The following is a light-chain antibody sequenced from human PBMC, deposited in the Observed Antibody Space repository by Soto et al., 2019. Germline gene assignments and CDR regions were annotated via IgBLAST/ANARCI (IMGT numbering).Light chain of an antibody. CDR2: DTS. CDR3: QQRSNWIT. V-gene: IGKV3-11*01. CDR1: QSVSSS. Sequence: IVLTQSPSTVSLFPGERATLSCRASQSVSSSLAWYQQKPGQAPRVLIYDTSNRATGIPARFSGSGSGTDFTLTISSLAPEDFAVYYCQQRSNWITFGQGTRLEI. J-gene: IGKJ5*01.